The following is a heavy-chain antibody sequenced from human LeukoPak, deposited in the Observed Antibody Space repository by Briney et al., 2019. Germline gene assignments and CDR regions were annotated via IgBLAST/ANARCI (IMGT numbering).Heavy chain of an antibody. Sequence: GGSLRLPCAASGFTFSSYGMHWVRQAPGKGLEWVAFIRYDGSNKYYADSVKGRFTISRDNSKNTLYLQMNSLRAEDTAVYYCAKENCSSTSCYIDYWGQGTLVTVSS. CDR3: AKENCSSTSCYIDY. CDR1: GFTFSSYG. D-gene: IGHD2-2*01. J-gene: IGHJ4*02. V-gene: IGHV3-30*02. CDR2: IRYDGSNK.